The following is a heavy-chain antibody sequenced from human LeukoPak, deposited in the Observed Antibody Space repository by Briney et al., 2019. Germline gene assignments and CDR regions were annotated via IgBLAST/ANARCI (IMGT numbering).Heavy chain of an antibody. V-gene: IGHV3-13*01. CDR3: ARQNTPHGNFDY. CDR1: GFTFSSYD. Sequence: PGGSLRLSCAASGFTFSSYDMHWVRQATGKGLEWVSAIGVAANTFYSGSVKGRFTISRENAKNSLYLLMSSLRAEDTAVYYRARQNTPHGNFDYWGQGTLVTVSS. J-gene: IGHJ4*02. D-gene: IGHD1-26*01. CDR2: IGVAANT.